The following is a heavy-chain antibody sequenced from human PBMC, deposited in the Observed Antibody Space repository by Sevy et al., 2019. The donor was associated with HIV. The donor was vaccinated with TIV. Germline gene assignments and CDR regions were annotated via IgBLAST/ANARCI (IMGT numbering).Heavy chain of an antibody. CDR2: IYYSGST. Sequence: SETLSLTCTVSGGSISSYYWSWIRQPPGKGLEWIGHIYYSGSTNYNPSLKSRVTISVDTSNNHVSLKRSSVTAADTAVYESARDFPSFDIWGQGTMVTVSS. CDR3: ARDFPSFDI. CDR1: GGSISSYY. V-gene: IGHV4-59*01. J-gene: IGHJ3*02.